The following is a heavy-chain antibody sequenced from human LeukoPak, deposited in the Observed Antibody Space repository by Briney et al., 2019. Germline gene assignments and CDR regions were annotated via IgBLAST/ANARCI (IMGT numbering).Heavy chain of an antibody. Sequence: TTSETLSLTCTVSGGSISSYYWSWIRQPPGKGLEWIGYIYYSGSTNYNPSLKSRVTISVDKSKNQFSLKLSSVTAADTAVYYCARGRGRIGYWGQGTLVTVSS. J-gene: IGHJ4*02. V-gene: IGHV4-59*12. CDR3: ARGRGRIGY. CDR2: IYYSGST. CDR1: GGSISSYY. D-gene: IGHD3-16*02.